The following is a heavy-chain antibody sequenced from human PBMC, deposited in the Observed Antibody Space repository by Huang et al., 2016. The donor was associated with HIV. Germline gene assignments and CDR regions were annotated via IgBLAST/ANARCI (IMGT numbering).Heavy chain of an antibody. CDR1: GFSLSTYGVG. J-gene: IGHJ4*02. CDR3: SHSKVGTSSFDY. D-gene: IGHD1-26*01. V-gene: IGHV2-5*02. CDR2: IYWDEVK. Sequence: QITLKESGPTPVKPTQTLTLTCTFSGFSLSTYGVGVGWIRQPPGKALEWLALIYWDEVKRYSPSLGRMLTITKDTSTTQVVLTMTNLDPVDTATYYCSHSKVGTSSFDYWCQGSLVIVSS.